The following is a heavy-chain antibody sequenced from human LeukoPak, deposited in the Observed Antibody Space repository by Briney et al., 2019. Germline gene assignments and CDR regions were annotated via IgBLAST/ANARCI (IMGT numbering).Heavy chain of an antibody. CDR2: INHSGST. J-gene: IGHJ2*01. D-gene: IGHD3-3*01. CDR1: GGSFSGYY. Sequence: SETLSLTCAVYGGSFSGYYWSWIRQPPGKGLEWIWEINHSGSTNYNPSLKSRVTISVDTSKKQFSLKLSSVTAADTAVYYCARPLSETSRYFDLWGRGTLVTVSS. V-gene: IGHV4-34*01. CDR3: ARPLSETSRYFDL.